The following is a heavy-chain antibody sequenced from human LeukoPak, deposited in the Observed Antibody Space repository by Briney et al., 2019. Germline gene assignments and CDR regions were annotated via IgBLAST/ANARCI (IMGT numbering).Heavy chain of an antibody. D-gene: IGHD3-10*02. V-gene: IGHV3-48*03. CDR2: ITDSGRTI. CDR3: AELGITMIGGV. J-gene: IGHJ6*04. CDR1: GFTFSTYE. Sequence: GGSLRLSCAASGFTFSTYEMNWVRQAPGKGLEWVSYITDSGRTIYYADSVKGRFTISRDNAKNSLYLQMNSLRAEDTAVYYCAELGITMIGGVWGKGTTVTVSS.